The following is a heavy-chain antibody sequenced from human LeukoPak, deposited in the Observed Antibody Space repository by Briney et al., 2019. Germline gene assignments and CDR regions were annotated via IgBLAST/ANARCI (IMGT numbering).Heavy chain of an antibody. CDR2: INTNTGNP. Sequence: GASVKVSCKASGYTFTSYAMNWVRQAPGQGLEWTGWINTNTGNPTYAQGFTGRFVFSLDTSVSTAYLQISSLKAEDTAVYYCATGAARFGVLYYYGMDVWGQGTTVTVSS. V-gene: IGHV7-4-1*02. CDR3: ATGAARFGVLYYYGMDV. J-gene: IGHJ6*02. D-gene: IGHD3-10*01. CDR1: GYTFTSYA.